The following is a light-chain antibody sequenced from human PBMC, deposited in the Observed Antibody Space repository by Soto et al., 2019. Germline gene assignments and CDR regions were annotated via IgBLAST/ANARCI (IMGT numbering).Light chain of an antibody. CDR1: SSNVGSNY. Sequence: QSVLTQPPSASGAPGQRVTISCSGSSSNVGSNYLYWYQQLPGTGPKLLIYRNNQRPSGVPDRFSCSKSGTSASLAISGLRSEDEADYYCTAGDDSLRGRVFGGGTKLTVL. CDR3: TAGDDSLRGRV. CDR2: RNN. J-gene: IGLJ2*01. V-gene: IGLV1-47*01.